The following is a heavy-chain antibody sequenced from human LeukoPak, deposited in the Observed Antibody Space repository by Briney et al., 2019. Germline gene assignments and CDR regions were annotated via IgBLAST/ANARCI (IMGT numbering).Heavy chain of an antibody. Sequence: PSETLSLTCTVSGGSISSYHWGWIRQPPGKGLEWIGSIYHSGSTYYNPSLKSRVTISVDTSKNQFSLKLSSVTAADTAVYYCARADYDSSGSYYFDYWGQGTLVTVSS. V-gene: IGHV4-38-2*02. D-gene: IGHD3-22*01. CDR2: IYHSGST. CDR1: GGSISSYH. J-gene: IGHJ4*02. CDR3: ARADYDSSGSYYFDY.